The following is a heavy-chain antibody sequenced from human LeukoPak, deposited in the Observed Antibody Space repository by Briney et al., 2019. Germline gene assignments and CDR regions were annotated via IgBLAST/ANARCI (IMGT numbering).Heavy chain of an antibody. V-gene: IGHV3-23*01. CDR1: GFTFSSYG. CDR3: ATLLYDSSGQPEY. Sequence: PGGSLRLSCAASGFTFSSYGMSWVRQPPGKGLEWVSAISGSGSSTYYADSVKGRFTISRDNSKNTLYLQMNSLRAEDTAVYYCATLLYDSSGQPEYWGQGTLVTVSS. D-gene: IGHD3-22*01. CDR2: ISGSGSST. J-gene: IGHJ4*02.